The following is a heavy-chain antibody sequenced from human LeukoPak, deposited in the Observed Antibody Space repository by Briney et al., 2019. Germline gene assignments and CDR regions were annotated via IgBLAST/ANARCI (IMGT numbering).Heavy chain of an antibody. CDR2: ISGSGSGT. D-gene: IGHD3-22*01. CDR1: GFTFSTYA. J-gene: IGHJ4*02. Sequence: PGGSLRLSCAASGFTFSTYAMTWVRQAPGQGLEWVSSISGSGSGTYYADSVKGRFTISRDNSKNTLYLQMNSLRAEDTAVYYCAKTLTMVLVLRGGFDYWGQGALVTVSS. V-gene: IGHV3-23*01. CDR3: AKTLTMVLVLRGGFDY.